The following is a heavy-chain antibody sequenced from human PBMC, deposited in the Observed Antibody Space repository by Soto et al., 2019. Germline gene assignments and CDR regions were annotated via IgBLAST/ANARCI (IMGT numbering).Heavy chain of an antibody. CDR1: GDSISSSNW. Sequence: QVQLQESGPGLVKPSGTLSLTFAVSGDSISSSNWWTWVRQPPGKGLEWIGEIYHSGSTTYNPSLKSRLTISPDKSENHLSMKLNSGTAADTAVYYCAGAKMVGQDPWWIDYWGQGTLVTVSS. CDR3: AGAKMVGQDPWWIDY. D-gene: IGHD2-8*02. J-gene: IGHJ4*02. V-gene: IGHV4-4*02. CDR2: IYHSGST.